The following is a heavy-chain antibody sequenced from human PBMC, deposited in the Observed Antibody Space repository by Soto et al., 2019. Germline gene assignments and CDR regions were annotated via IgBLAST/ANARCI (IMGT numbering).Heavy chain of an antibody. CDR3: ERGPLF. Sequence: GESXRLSCSASVFTYTDYCMTWVRQPPGKGLEWVATINPYESHNYYVDSVKGRLTIFRYNARNSLFLQMDSLRAEDTAVYYCERGPLFRGQGTLVTVSS. CDR1: VFTYTDYC. J-gene: IGHJ4*02. D-gene: IGHD2-21*01. V-gene: IGHV3-7*03. CDR2: INPYESHN.